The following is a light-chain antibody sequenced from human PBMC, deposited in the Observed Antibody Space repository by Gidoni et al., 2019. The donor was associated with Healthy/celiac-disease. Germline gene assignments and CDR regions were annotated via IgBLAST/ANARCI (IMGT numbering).Light chain of an antibody. CDR1: NIGSKR. V-gene: IGLV3-21*02. CDR2: DDS. J-gene: IGLJ2*01. Sequence: SYVLTQPPSVSVAPGQTARITCGGNNIGSKRVHWYQQKPGQAPVLVVYDDSDRPSGIPELFSGSNSGNTATLTISRVEAGDEADYYCQVWESSSDHVVFGGGTKLTVL. CDR3: QVWESSSDHVV.